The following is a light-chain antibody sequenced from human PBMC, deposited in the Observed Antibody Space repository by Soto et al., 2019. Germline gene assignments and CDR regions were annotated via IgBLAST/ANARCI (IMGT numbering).Light chain of an antibody. CDR2: DAS. V-gene: IGKV3-11*01. Sequence: ERVMTQSPATLSVSPGERATLSCRASQSVSSYLAWYQQKPGQAPRLLIYDASNRATGIPARFIGSGSGTDFTLTISRLEPEDFGVYYCQQYGSKWVTFGRGTKVDIK. CDR1: QSVSSY. J-gene: IGKJ4*01. CDR3: QQYGSKWVT.